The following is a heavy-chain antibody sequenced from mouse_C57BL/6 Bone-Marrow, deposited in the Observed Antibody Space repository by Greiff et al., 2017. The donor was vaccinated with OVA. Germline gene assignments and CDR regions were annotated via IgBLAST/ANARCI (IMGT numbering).Heavy chain of an antibody. Sequence: VQLQQSGAELVRPGASVKLSCTASGFNITDDYMHWVKQRPEQGLEWIGWIDPENGDTEYASKFQGKATLTADTSSNTAYLPLSSLTSEDTAVYYCTLHYYGSSSVDYWGQGTTLTVSS. J-gene: IGHJ2*01. V-gene: IGHV14-4*01. D-gene: IGHD1-1*01. CDR3: TLHYYGSSSVDY. CDR2: IDPENGDT. CDR1: GFNITDDY.